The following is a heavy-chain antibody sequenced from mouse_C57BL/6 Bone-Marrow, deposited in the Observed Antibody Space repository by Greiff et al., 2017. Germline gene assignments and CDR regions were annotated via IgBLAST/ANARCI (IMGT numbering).Heavy chain of an antibody. CDR2: INPGSGGT. Sequence: QVQLQQSGAELVRPGTSVKVSCKASGYAFTNYLIEWVKQRPGQGLEWIGVINPGSGGTNYNEKFKGKATLTADKSSSTAYMQLRSLTSEDAAVYVSAREGDSNYWYFDVWGTGTTVTVSS. CDR3: AREGDSNYWYFDV. V-gene: IGHV1-54*01. J-gene: IGHJ1*03. CDR1: GYAFTNYL. D-gene: IGHD2-5*01.